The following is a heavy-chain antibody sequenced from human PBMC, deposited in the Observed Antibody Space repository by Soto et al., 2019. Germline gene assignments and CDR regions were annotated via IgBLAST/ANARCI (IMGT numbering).Heavy chain of an antibody. J-gene: IGHJ6*04. V-gene: IGHV5-51*01. CDR3: ARLPIKNYYNYGMGV. Sequence: PGESLKIACMGSGYSFTSYWIGWVRQMPGKGLEWMGIIYPGDSDTRYSPSFQGQVTISADKSISTAYLQWSSLKASDTDMYYCARLPIKNYYNYGMGVQRKGPTLTVSS. CDR1: GYSFTSYW. CDR2: IYPGDSDT.